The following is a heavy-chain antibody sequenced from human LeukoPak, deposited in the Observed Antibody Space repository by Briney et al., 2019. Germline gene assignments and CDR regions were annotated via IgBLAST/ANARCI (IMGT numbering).Heavy chain of an antibody. D-gene: IGHD3-3*01. CDR1: GGTFSSYA. J-gene: IGHJ5*02. V-gene: IGHV1-69*13. CDR3: ARDLGRTIFGTKTDNPFDP. Sequence: GASVKVSCKASGGTFSSYAISWVRQAPGQGLEWMGGIIPIFGTANYAQKFQGRVTITADESTSTAYMELSSLRSEDTAVYYCARDLGRTIFGTKTDNPFDPWGQGTLVTVSS. CDR2: IIPIFGTA.